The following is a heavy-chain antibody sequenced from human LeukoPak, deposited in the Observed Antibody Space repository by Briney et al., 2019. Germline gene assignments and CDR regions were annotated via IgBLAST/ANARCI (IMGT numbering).Heavy chain of an antibody. CDR3: ARDNSNSDYYYVMDV. V-gene: IGHV3-30-3*01. D-gene: IGHD4-11*01. CDR2: MSSDGTNK. Sequence: GGSLRLSCTASGVIFNNFAVHWVRQAPGKGLEWVAVMSSDGTNKYYADSVKGRFTISRDNSKNKLYLQMNSLRVEDTAVYYCARDNSNSDYYYVMDVWGRGTTVTVSS. CDR1: GVIFNNFA. J-gene: IGHJ6*02.